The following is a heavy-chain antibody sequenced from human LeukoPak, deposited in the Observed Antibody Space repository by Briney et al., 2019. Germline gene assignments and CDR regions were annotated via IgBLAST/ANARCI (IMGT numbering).Heavy chain of an antibody. CDR3: ARDRGYDIPHGMDV. V-gene: IGHV1-24*01. Sequence: ASVKVSRKVSGYTLTELSMHWVRQAPGKGLEWMGGFDPEDGETIYAQKFQGRVTMTEDTSTDTAYMELSSLRSDDTAVYYCARDRGYDIPHGMDVWGQGTTVTVSS. D-gene: IGHD3-9*01. CDR2: FDPEDGET. CDR1: GYTLTELS. J-gene: IGHJ6*02.